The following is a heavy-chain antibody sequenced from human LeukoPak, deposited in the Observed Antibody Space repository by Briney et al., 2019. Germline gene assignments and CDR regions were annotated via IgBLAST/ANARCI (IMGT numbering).Heavy chain of an antibody. CDR3: ARAPSRGSWYFDY. D-gene: IGHD6-13*01. Sequence: SETLSLTCAVYGGSFSGYYWSWIRQPPGKGLEWIGEINHSGSTNYNPSLKSRVTISVDTSKNQFSLKLSSVTAADTAVYYCARAPSRGSWYFDYWGQGTLVTVSS. J-gene: IGHJ4*02. CDR2: INHSGST. CDR1: GGSFSGYY. V-gene: IGHV4-34*01.